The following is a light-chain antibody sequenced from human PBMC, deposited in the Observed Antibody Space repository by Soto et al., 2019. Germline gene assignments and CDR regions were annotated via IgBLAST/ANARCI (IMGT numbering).Light chain of an antibody. Sequence: EVVLTQSPATLSLSPGERATLSCRASQSVTKYLAWYQQKPGQALRLLIYDVSKRATGIPARFSGSGSETDFTLTISSLEPGDFAVYYCQQRSNWPPMYTFGQGTKLEIK. J-gene: IGKJ2*01. CDR1: QSVTKY. CDR3: QQRSNWPPMYT. V-gene: IGKV3-11*01. CDR2: DVS.